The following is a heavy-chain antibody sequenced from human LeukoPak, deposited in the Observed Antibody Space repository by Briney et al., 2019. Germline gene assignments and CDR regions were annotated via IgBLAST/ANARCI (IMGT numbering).Heavy chain of an antibody. V-gene: IGHV3-23*01. CDR3: AKSRGPGGHWFDP. D-gene: IGHD3-10*01. J-gene: IGHJ5*02. Sequence: GGSLRLSCAASGFTFSSYSMNWVRQAPGKGLEWVSTLSDYTYYADSVKGRFTISRDNSKDTLYLQMNSLGAEDTALYFCAKSRGPGGHWFDPWGQGTLVTVSS. CDR2: LSDYT. CDR1: GFTFSSYS.